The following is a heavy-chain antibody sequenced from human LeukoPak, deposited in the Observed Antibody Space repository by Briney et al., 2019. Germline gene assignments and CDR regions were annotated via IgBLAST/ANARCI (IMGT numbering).Heavy chain of an antibody. J-gene: IGHJ4*02. CDR1: GGSISSSSYY. V-gene: IGHV4-39*01. CDR2: IYYSGST. CDR3: ARAHRVSLDY. Sequence: SETLSLTCTVSGGSISSSSYYWGWIRQPPGKGLEWIGSIYYSGSTYYNPSLKSRVTISVDTSKNQFSLKLSSLRSEDTAVYYCARAHRVSLDYWGQGTLVTVSS. D-gene: IGHD6-13*01.